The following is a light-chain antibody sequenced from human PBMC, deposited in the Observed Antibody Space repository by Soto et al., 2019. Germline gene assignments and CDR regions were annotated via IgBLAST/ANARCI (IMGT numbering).Light chain of an antibody. Sequence: QSALAQPASVSGPPGQSITISCTGTSSDVGGYNYVSWYQQHPGKAPKLVIYDVSNRPSGVSNRFSGSKSGNTASLTISGLQAEDEADYYCSSYTSSSTRVFGTGTKVTVL. J-gene: IGLJ1*01. CDR1: SSDVGGYNY. CDR3: SSYTSSSTRV. V-gene: IGLV2-14*01. CDR2: DVS.